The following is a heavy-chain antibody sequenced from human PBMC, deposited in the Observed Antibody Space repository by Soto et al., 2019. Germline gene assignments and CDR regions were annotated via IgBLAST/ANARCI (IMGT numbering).Heavy chain of an antibody. Sequence: GGSLRLSRGASGFAFRSDWMSWVRQAPGKGLEWVANINQDGSQKYYVDSVKGRFTISRDNAKNSLYLQMNSLRAEDTAVYYCARDHIAPTILFDSWAQGTLVTVSS. J-gene: IGHJ4*02. CDR1: GFAFRSDW. CDR3: ARDHIAPTILFDS. D-gene: IGHD5-12*01. V-gene: IGHV3-7*01. CDR2: INQDGSQK.